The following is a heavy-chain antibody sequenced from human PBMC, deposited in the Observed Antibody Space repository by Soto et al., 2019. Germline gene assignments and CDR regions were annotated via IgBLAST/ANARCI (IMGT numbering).Heavy chain of an antibody. CDR1: GGSFSSYY. Sequence: PSETLSLTCAVYGGSFSSYYWSWIRQPPGKGLEWIGEINHSGSTNYNPSLKSRVTISVDTSKNQFSLRLSSVTAADTTVYYCARDGDNDGEYYFDYWGQGTLVTVSS. V-gene: IGHV4-34*01. CDR3: ARDGDNDGEYYFDY. J-gene: IGHJ4*02. D-gene: IGHD3-10*01. CDR2: INHSGST.